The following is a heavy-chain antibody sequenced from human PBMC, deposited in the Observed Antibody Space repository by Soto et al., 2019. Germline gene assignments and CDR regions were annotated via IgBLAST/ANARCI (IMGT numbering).Heavy chain of an antibody. CDR2: IIPFFGTP. D-gene: IGHD2-21*02. CDR3: AREVVTETTLAYFDF. CDR1: GGTFTNDA. J-gene: IGHJ4*02. V-gene: IGHV1-69*01. Sequence: QVHLVQSGAEVKKSGSSVRVSCTASGGTFTNDAISWVRQAPGQGLEWLGRIIPFFGTPDYSQSFQGRLTITADESTGTAYMDLRSLRSDDTAVYYCAREVVTETTLAYFDFWGQGTLVTVSS.